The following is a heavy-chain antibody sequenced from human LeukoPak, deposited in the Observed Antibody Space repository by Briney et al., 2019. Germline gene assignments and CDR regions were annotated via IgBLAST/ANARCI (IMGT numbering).Heavy chain of an antibody. Sequence: ASVKVSCKASGYTFSNYGISWVRQAPGQGLEWMGWISTYNGNTNYAQKVQGRVTMTTDTSTTTAYMELRSLRSDDTAVYYCARSDDMLTGPAYWGQGTLVTVSS. J-gene: IGHJ4*02. D-gene: IGHD3-9*01. CDR3: ARSDDMLTGPAY. V-gene: IGHV1-18*01. CDR2: ISTYNGNT. CDR1: GYTFSNYG.